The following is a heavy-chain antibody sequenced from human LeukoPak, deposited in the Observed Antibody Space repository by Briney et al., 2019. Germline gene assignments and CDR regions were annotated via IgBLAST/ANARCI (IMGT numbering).Heavy chain of an antibody. CDR2: ISSRGSTI. CDR3: ARDGSPYDSSGFDAFDI. Sequence: GGSPRLSCAASGFTFSSYEMNWVRQAPGKGLEWVSYISSRGSTIYYADSVKGRFTISSDNAKNPLYLQMNSLRAEDTAVYYCARDGSPYDSSGFDAFDIWGQGTMVTVSS. J-gene: IGHJ3*02. CDR1: GFTFSSYE. D-gene: IGHD3-22*01. V-gene: IGHV3-48*03.